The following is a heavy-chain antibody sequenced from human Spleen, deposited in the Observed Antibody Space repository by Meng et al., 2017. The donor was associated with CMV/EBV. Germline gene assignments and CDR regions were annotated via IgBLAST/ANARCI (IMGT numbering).Heavy chain of an antibody. V-gene: IGHV1-69*05. CDR2: IIPMLGTA. Sequence: SGGTFSIYGLSWVRPPPGQGLGWMGGIIPMLGTANFAQDFQGRVTITTDKSTSTAYMELSSLRSEDTAVYYCARNKVAGITYYFDYWGQGTLVTVSS. CDR3: ARNKVAGITYYFDY. D-gene: IGHD6-19*01. CDR1: GGTFSIYG. J-gene: IGHJ4*02.